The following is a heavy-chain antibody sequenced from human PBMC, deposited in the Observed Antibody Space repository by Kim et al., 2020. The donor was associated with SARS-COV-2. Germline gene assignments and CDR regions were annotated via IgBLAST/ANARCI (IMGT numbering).Heavy chain of an antibody. CDR3: STDGDGSGSYLKV. CDR1: GLIFSDYA. J-gene: IGHJ1*01. Sequence: GGSLRLSCEASGLIFSDYAMHWVRQAPGKGLEWVAIISYDGTQKHYTDSVMGRFAISRDRSNNTLYLQMSSLRGDDTAVYYCSTDGDGSGSYLKVWGQG. D-gene: IGHD3-10*01. V-gene: IGHV3-30*09. CDR2: ISYDGTQK.